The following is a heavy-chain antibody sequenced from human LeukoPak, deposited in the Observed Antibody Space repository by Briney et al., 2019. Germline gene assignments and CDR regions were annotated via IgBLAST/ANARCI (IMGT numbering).Heavy chain of an antibody. CDR3: ARRFATVTNWFDP. D-gene: IGHD4-11*01. V-gene: IGHV4-59*08. J-gene: IGHJ5*02. CDR1: GGSISSYY. CDR2: IYYSGST. Sequence: SETLSLTCTVSGGSISSYYWSWIRQPPGKGLEWIGYIYYSGSTNYNPPLKSRVTISVDTSKNQFSLRLSSVTAADTAVYYCARRFATVTNWFDPWGQGTLVTVSS.